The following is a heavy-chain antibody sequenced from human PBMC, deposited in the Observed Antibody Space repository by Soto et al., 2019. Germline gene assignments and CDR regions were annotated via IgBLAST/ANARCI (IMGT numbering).Heavy chain of an antibody. CDR3: ARGMVTMVRGVIIIPDYYYYGMDV. Sequence: QVQLQQWGAGLLKPSETLSLTCAVYGGSFSGYYWSWIRQPPGKGLEWIGEINHSGSTNYNPSLKSRVTISVDTSKNQFSLKLSSVAAADTAVYYCARGMVTMVRGVIIIPDYYYYGMDVWGQGTTVTVSS. J-gene: IGHJ6*02. D-gene: IGHD3-10*01. CDR2: INHSGST. CDR1: GGSFSGYY. V-gene: IGHV4-34*01.